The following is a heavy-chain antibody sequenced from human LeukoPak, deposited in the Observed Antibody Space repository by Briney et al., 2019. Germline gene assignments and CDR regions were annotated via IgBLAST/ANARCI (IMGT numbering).Heavy chain of an antibody. CDR1: GYTFTSYD. J-gene: IGHJ4*02. V-gene: IGHV1-8*01. Sequence: ASVKVSCNSSGYTFTSYDINLVRQAHGQGHEWKGWMNPNSGNTAYAQKFQGRDTISRNTFISTVYMEVSSLRSEDTAVYYCARDDYYDSGSNDYWGQGTLVTVSS. CDR2: MNPNSGNT. CDR3: ARDDYYDSGSNDY. D-gene: IGHD3-22*01.